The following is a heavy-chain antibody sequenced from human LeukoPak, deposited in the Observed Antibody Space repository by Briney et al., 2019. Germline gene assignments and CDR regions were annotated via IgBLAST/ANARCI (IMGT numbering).Heavy chain of an antibody. CDR3: ARVPVVVPAAADY. J-gene: IGHJ4*02. D-gene: IGHD2-2*01. Sequence: SETLSLTCTVSGGSISGGGYYWSWIRQHPGKGLEWIGYIYYSGSTYYNPSLKSRVTISVDTSKNQFSLKLSSVTAADTAVYYCARVPVVVPAAADYWGQGTLVTVSS. V-gene: IGHV4-31*03. CDR1: GGSISGGGYY. CDR2: IYYSGST.